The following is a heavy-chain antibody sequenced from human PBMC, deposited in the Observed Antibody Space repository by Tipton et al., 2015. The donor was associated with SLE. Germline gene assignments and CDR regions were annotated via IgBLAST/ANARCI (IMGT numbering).Heavy chain of an antibody. V-gene: IGHV4-39*01. CDR3: ARHAPMTTVTTFWYFDL. J-gene: IGHJ2*01. D-gene: IGHD4-17*01. CDR1: GDSISNSPYY. Sequence: TLSLTCTVSGDSISNSPYYWGWIRQPPGKGLQWIGNIYYSGITHYNPSLKSRVTISIDTSRNQFSLRLNSVTAADTAVYYCARHAPMTTVTTFWYFDLWGRGTLVTVSS. CDR2: IYYSGIT.